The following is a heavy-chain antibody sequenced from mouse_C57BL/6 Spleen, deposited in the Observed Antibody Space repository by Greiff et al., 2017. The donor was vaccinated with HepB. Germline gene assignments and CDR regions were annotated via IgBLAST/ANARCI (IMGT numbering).Heavy chain of an antibody. V-gene: IGHV1-22*01. J-gene: IGHJ1*03. Sequence: EVQLQQSGPELVKPGASVKMSCKASGYTFTDYNMHWVKQSHGKSLEWIGYINPNNGGTSYNQKFKGKATLTVNKSSSTAYMELRSLTSEDSAVYYCARPNWDDWYFDVWGTGTTVTVSS. CDR2: INPNNGGT. D-gene: IGHD4-1*02. CDR1: GYTFTDYN. CDR3: ARPNWDDWYFDV.